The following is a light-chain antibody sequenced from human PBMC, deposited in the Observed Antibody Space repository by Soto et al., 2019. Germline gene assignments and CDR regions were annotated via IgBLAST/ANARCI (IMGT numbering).Light chain of an antibody. CDR1: QSVTSN. J-gene: IGKJ1*01. CDR3: QQDDNWLT. V-gene: IGKV3-15*01. CDR2: GAS. Sequence: EIVMTHSPATLSVSPGETATLSGRASQSVTSNLAWYQKNPGQAPRLLIYGASTSATGIPARFSASGSGTDFALQISSPQSEDFAVYYCQQDDNWLTFGQGTRVAIK.